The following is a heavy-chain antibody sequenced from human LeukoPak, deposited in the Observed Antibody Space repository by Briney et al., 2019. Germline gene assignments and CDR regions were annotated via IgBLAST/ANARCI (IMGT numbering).Heavy chain of an antibody. D-gene: IGHD2-15*01. CDR2: INWDGGST. CDR3: ARSVAASRDY. CDR1: GFTFDDYG. J-gene: IGHJ4*02. Sequence: PGGSLRLSCAASGFTFDDYGMSWVRQAPGKGLEWVSGINWDGGSTGYADSVKGRFTISRDNAKNSLYLQMNSLRAEDTALYYFARSVAASRDYWGQGTLVTVSS. V-gene: IGHV3-20*04.